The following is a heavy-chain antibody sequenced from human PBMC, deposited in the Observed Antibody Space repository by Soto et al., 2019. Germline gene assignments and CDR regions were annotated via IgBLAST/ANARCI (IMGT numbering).Heavy chain of an antibody. CDR3: AKGPISPYGMDV. Sequence: EEQLLESGGDLVQPGGSLRLSCAASGFTFSTYDMSWVRQAPGKGLEWVSTIYSSGDRIYYADSVKGWFTISRDNSKNTLYLQMNSLGAEDTAVYYCAKGPISPYGMDVWGQGTTVTVSS. CDR1: GFTFSTYD. D-gene: IGHD3-3*01. CDR2: IYSSGDRI. J-gene: IGHJ6*01. V-gene: IGHV3-23*01.